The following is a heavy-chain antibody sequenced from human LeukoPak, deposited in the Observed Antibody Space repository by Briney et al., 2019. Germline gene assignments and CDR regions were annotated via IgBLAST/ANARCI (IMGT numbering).Heavy chain of an antibody. CDR3: SRDDGPFGGVRFDH. D-gene: IGHD3-16*01. Sequence: ASVKVAWKADGCTFTAYGIGWVRQAPGQGLEWMGWISANNGNTNYAQKVQGRVTITRDTSTSTAYMELRCLRYDDTAVYYCSRDDGPFGGVRFDHWGQGTLVTVSS. J-gene: IGHJ4*02. CDR2: ISANNGNT. V-gene: IGHV1-18*01. CDR1: GCTFTAYG.